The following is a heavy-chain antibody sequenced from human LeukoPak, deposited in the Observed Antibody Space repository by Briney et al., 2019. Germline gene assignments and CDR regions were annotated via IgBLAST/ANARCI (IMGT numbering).Heavy chain of an antibody. CDR1: GGSISSGDYY. V-gene: IGHV4-30-4*01. CDR3: ARVAATKGASYGSGSDGVDY. D-gene: IGHD3-10*01. CDR2: IYYSGST. J-gene: IGHJ4*02. Sequence: SETLSLTCTVSGGSISSGDYYWSWLRQPPGKGLEWIGYIYYSGSTYYNPSLKSRVTISVDTSKNQFSLKLSSVTAADTAVYYCARVAATKGASYGSGSDGVDYWGQGTLVTVSS.